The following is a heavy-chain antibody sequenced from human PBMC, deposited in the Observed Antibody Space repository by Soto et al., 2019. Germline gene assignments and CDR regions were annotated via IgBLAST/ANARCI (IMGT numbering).Heavy chain of an antibody. CDR2: IIPIFGTA. CDR1: GGTFSGYA. CDR3: ARDSSGSRTHYYYYGMDV. D-gene: IGHD3-10*01. J-gene: IGHJ6*02. Sequence: SVKVSCKASGGTFSGYAISWVRQAPGQGLEWMGGIIPIFGTANYAQKFQGRVTTTADESTSTAYMELSSLRSEDTAVYYCARDSSGSRTHYYYYGMDVWGQGTRVTV. V-gene: IGHV1-69*13.